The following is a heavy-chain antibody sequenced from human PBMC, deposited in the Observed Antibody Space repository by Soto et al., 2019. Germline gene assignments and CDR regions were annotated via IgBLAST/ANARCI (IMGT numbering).Heavy chain of an antibody. Sequence: EVQLVESGGGLVQPGGSLKLSCAASGFTFSGSAMHWVRQASGKGLEWVGRIRSKANSYATAYAASVKGRFTISRDDSKNTAYLQMNSLKTEDTAVYYCTTGWIQLYEGGYWGQGILVTVSS. CDR1: GFTFSGSA. CDR3: TTGWIQLYEGGY. CDR2: IRSKANSYAT. J-gene: IGHJ4*02. D-gene: IGHD5-18*01. V-gene: IGHV3-73*02.